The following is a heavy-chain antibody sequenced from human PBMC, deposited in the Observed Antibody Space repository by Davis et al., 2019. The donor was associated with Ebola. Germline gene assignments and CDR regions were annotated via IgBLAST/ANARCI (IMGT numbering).Heavy chain of an antibody. CDR3: ARGGVYCSSTSCFLYYYYGMDV. J-gene: IGHJ6*02. CDR1: GGSFSGYY. CDR2: INHSGST. Sequence: MPSETLSLTCAVYGGSFSGYYWSWIRQTPGKGLEWIGEINHSGSTNYNPSLKSRVTISVDTSKNQFSLKLSSVTAADTAVYYCARGGVYCSSTSCFLYYYYGMDVWGQGTTATVSS. V-gene: IGHV4-34*01. D-gene: IGHD2-2*01.